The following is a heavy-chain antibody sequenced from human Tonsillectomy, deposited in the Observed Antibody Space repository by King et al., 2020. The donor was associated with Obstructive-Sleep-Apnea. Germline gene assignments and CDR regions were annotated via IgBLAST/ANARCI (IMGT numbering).Heavy chain of an antibody. V-gene: IGHV3-7*03. CDR2: INEDGSEN. CDR1: GFTFSKYW. J-gene: IGHJ5*02. CDR3: ARDRLDP. D-gene: IGHD3-16*01. Sequence: QLVQSGGGLVQPGGSLRLSCAASGFTFSKYWMPWFRQAPEKGLEWVANINEDGSENYYVDSVKGRFTISRDNAKNSLYLQRNSLRAEDTAVYYCARDRLDPWGQGTLVIVSS.